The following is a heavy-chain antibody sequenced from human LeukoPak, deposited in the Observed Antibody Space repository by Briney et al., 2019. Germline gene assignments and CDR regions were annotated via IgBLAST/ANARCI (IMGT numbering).Heavy chain of an antibody. Sequence: SETLSLTCTVSGGSISSSSYYWGWIRQPPGKGLEWIGSIYYSGSTYYNPSLKSRVTISVDTSKNQFSLKLGSVTAADTAVYYCARLSSFGGSYLGTNWFDPWGQGTLVTVSS. CDR2: IYYSGST. CDR1: GGSISSSSYY. D-gene: IGHD1-26*01. CDR3: ARLSSFGGSYLGTNWFDP. V-gene: IGHV4-39*01. J-gene: IGHJ5*02.